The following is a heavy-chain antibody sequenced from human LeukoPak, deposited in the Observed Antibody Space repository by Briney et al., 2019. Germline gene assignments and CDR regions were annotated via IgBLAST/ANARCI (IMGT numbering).Heavy chain of an antibody. CDR2: INPNSGGT. CDR1: GYTFTSYY. J-gene: IGHJ5*02. CDR3: ARSRITMVRGVIRPNWFDP. V-gene: IGHV1-2*02. Sequence: ASVKVSCKASGYTFTSYYMHWVRQAPGQGLEWMGWINPNSGGTNYAQKFQGRVTMTRDTSISTAYMELSRLRSDDTAVYYCARSRITMVRGVIRPNWFDPWGQGTLVTVSS. D-gene: IGHD3-10*01.